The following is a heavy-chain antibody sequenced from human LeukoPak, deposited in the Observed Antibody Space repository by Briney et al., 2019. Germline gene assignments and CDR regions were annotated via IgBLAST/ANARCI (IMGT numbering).Heavy chain of an antibody. D-gene: IGHD2-8*01. V-gene: IGHV3-23*01. J-gene: IGHJ4*02. CDR3: AKVGDVVLMVYADH. CDR1: GFTFSSYA. CDR2: ISYSGGST. Sequence: GGSLRLSCAASGFTFSSYAMSWVRQAPGKGLEWVSGISYSGGSTYYADSVKGRFTISRDNAKNTLFLHMNSLRAEDTAVYYCAKVGDVVLMVYADHWGQGTLVTVSS.